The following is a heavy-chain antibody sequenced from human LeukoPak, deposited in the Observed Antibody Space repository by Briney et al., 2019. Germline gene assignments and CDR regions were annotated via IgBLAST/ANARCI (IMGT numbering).Heavy chain of an antibody. CDR3: ATGLGWAGQGNWFDP. CDR1: GYTLTQLS. D-gene: IGHD6-19*01. CDR2: FDPKDSET. Sequence: GASVKLSCKVSGYTLTQLSMHWVRHAPGKGHERKGGFDPKDSETIYAQKFQGRVTMTEDTSTDTAYMQLSSLRSEDTAVYYCATGLGWAGQGNWFDPWGQGTLVRVSS. V-gene: IGHV1-24*01. J-gene: IGHJ5*02.